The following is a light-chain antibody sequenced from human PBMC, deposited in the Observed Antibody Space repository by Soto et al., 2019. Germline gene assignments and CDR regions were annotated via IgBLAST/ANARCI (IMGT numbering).Light chain of an antibody. CDR3: SSYTSTNTQV. CDR2: EVS. Sequence: LTQPASVSGSPGQSITISCTGTSSDVGAYKYVSWYQQHPGKAPKLMIYEVSNRPSGVSNRFSGSKSGNTASVTISGLQAEDEADYYCSSYTSTNTQVFGTGTKVTVL. V-gene: IGLV2-14*01. J-gene: IGLJ1*01. CDR1: SSDVGAYKY.